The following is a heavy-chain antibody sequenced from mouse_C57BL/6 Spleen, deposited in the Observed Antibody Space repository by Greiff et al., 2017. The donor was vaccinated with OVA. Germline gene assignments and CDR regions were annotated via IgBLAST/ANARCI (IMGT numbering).Heavy chain of an antibody. CDR1: GYTFTSYT. D-gene: IGHD4-1*01. V-gene: IGHV1-4*01. Sequence: QVQLQQSGADLARPGASVKMSCKASGYTFTSYTMHWVKQRPGQGLEWIGYINPSSGYTKYNQKFKDKATLTADKSSSTAYMQLSSLTSEDSAVYYCARLGSWDAMDYWGQGTSVTVSS. J-gene: IGHJ4*01. CDR3: ARLGSWDAMDY. CDR2: INPSSGYT.